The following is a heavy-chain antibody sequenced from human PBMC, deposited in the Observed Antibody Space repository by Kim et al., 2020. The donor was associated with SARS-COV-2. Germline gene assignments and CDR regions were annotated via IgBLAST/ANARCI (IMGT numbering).Heavy chain of an antibody. Sequence: SETLSLTCTVSGGSISSSSYYWGWIRQPPGKGLEWIGSIYYSGSTYYNPSLKSRVTISVDTSKNQFSLKLSSVTAADTAVYYCARHENTMISNYFDYWGQGTLVTVSS. J-gene: IGHJ4*02. CDR2: IYYSGST. CDR3: ARHENTMISNYFDY. D-gene: IGHD3-22*01. CDR1: GGSISSSSYY. V-gene: IGHV4-39*01.